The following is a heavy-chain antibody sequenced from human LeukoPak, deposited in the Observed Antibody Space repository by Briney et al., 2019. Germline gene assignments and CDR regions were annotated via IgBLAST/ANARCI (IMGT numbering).Heavy chain of an antibody. V-gene: IGHV4-59*01. J-gene: IGHJ5*01. Sequence: SETLSLTCTVSGGSISEYYWSWIRQPPGKGLEWIGYINYSGSTNYNPSLKSRVTISVDTSKNQFSLILGSVTTADTAVYYCARQEVIVVPPAANWFDSWGQGTLVTASS. CDR3: ARQEVIVVPPAANWFDS. CDR1: GGSISEYY. CDR2: INYSGST. D-gene: IGHD2-2*01.